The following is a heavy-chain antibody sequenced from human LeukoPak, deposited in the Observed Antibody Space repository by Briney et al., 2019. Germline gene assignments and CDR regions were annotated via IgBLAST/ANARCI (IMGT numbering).Heavy chain of an antibody. D-gene: IGHD3-22*01. Sequence: ASVKVSCKASGYTFTGYYMHWVRQAPGQGLEWMGWINPNSGGTNYAQKFQGRVTMTRDTSISTAYMELSRLRSDDTAVYYCARVSGWDSSGYYSYFDYWGQGTLVTVSS. CDR1: GYTFTGYY. J-gene: IGHJ4*02. V-gene: IGHV1-2*02. CDR3: ARVSGWDSSGYYSYFDY. CDR2: INPNSGGT.